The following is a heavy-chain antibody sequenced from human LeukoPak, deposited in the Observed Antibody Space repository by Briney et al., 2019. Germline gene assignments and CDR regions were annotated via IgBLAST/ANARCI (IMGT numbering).Heavy chain of an antibody. CDR1: GGSFSGYY. Sequence: PSETLSLTCAVYGGSFSGYYWSWIRQPPGKGLEWIGEINHSGSTNYNPSLKSRVTISVDTSKNQFSLKLSSVTAADTAVYYCARVSIVVVVADYRGQGTLVTVSS. CDR2: INHSGST. J-gene: IGHJ4*02. V-gene: IGHV4-34*01. CDR3: ARVSIVVVVADY. D-gene: IGHD2-15*01.